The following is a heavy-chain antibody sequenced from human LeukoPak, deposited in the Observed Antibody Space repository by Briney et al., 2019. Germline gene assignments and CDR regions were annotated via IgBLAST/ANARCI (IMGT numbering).Heavy chain of an antibody. D-gene: IGHD3-10*01. J-gene: IGHJ3*02. CDR1: GFTFSSYG. CDR3: AKVEEPWFGELLGPLHAFDI. V-gene: IGHV3-33*06. CDR2: IWYDGSNK. Sequence: GGSLRLSCAASGFTFSSYGMHWVRQAPGKGLEWVAAIWYDGSNKYFADSVKGRFTISRDNSKNTLYLQMNSLRAEDTAVYYCAKVEEPWFGELLGPLHAFDIWGQGTMVTVSS.